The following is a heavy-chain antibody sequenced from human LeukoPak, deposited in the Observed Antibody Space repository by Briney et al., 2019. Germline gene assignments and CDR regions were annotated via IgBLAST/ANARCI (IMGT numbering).Heavy chain of an antibody. CDR1: VFIFSSYA. Sequence: GGSLRLSCSASVFIFSSYAIHWVRQAPGKGLEHGGTISPNGGATHIADSVKGGFTMSRDNSKNTFSLQMSSLRVEDTAVYSCVSDGVGVNGDTYYFDYWGEGFRVSVCS. CDR3: VSDGVGVNGDTYYFDY. D-gene: IGHD3-10*01. J-gene: IGHJ4*02. V-gene: IGHV3-64D*06. CDR2: ISPNGGAT.